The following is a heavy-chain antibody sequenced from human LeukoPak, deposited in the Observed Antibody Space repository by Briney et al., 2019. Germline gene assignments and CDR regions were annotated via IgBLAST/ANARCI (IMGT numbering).Heavy chain of an antibody. CDR1: GFTFSDYY. V-gene: IGHV3-11*01. Sequence: GGSLRLSCAASGFTFSDYYMSWIRQAPGKGLEWVSDISSSGSTIYYADSVKGRFTISRDNAKNSLYLQMNSLRAEDTAVYYCARDQGHYYDSSGLRQRTDAFDIWGQGTMVTVSS. CDR3: ARDQGHYYDSSGLRQRTDAFDI. J-gene: IGHJ3*02. CDR2: ISSSGSTI. D-gene: IGHD3-22*01.